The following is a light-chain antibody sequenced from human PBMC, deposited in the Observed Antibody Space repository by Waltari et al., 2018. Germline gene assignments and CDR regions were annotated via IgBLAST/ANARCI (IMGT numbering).Light chain of an antibody. CDR2: GAS. CDR1: QSVTTN. V-gene: IGKV3-15*01. Sequence: EIVMTQSPATLSVSPGERAIISCRASQSVTTNLAWYQQKPGQPPRLLIYGASPRATDIPARVSGSGSGTEFTLTITSLQSEDFAVYYCHQYNDGPPFNFGQGTKLEIK. CDR3: HQYNDGPPFN. J-gene: IGKJ2*01.